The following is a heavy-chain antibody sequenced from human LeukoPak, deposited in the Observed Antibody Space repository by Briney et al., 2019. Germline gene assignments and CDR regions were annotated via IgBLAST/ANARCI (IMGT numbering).Heavy chain of an antibody. CDR2: IYPGDSDT. J-gene: IGHJ4*02. CDR1: GYSFTSYW. D-gene: IGHD1-1*01. Sequence: GESLKISCKGSGYSFTSYWIGWVRQMPGKGRGWMGIIYPGDSDTRYSPSFQGQVTISADKSIGTAYLQWSSLKASDTAMYYCARPDDEDWYYFDYWGQGTLVTVSS. V-gene: IGHV5-51*01. CDR3: ARPDDEDWYYFDY.